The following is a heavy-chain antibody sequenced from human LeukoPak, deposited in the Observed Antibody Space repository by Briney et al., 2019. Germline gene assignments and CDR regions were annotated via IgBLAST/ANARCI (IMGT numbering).Heavy chain of an antibody. CDR2: ISAYNGNR. J-gene: IGHJ4*02. D-gene: IGHD3-22*01. CDR1: GYTFTSYG. V-gene: IGHV1-18*01. CDR3: ARERYYDSSGYPSYFDY. Sequence: ASVKVSCKASGYTFTSYGISWVRQAPGQGLEWMGWISAYNGNRNYAQKFQGRVTMTTDTSTSTAYMELRSLRSDDTAVYYCARERYYDSSGYPSYFDYWGQGTLVTVSS.